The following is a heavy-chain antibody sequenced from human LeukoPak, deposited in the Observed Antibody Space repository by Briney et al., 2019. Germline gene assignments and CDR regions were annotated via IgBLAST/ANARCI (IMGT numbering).Heavy chain of an antibody. V-gene: IGHV3-21*01. Sequence: PGGSLRLSCAASGFTFSSCGFNWVRQAPGKGLEWVSSIGPTGTDRYYADSVRGRFTISRDNAKNSMYLQMDSLRDEDTAVYYCGTETIGRHYDYWGQGTLLTVSS. CDR3: GTETIGRHYDY. D-gene: IGHD1-14*01. CDR1: GFTFSSCG. CDR2: IGPTGTDR. J-gene: IGHJ4*02.